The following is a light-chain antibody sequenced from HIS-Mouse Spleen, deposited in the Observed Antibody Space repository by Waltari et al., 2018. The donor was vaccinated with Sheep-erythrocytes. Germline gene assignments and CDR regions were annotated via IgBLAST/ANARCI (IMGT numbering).Light chain of an antibody. CDR2: NVS. Sequence: QSALTQPRSVSGSPGQSVTISCTGTSSAVGGYNYVSWSQQHPGKAPKLMIYNVSKRPSGVPDRFSGSKSGNTASLTISGLQAEDEADYYCCSKIYAGSYNHVFATGTKVTVL. CDR1: SSAVGGYNY. J-gene: IGLJ1*01. CDR3: CSKIYAGSYNHV. V-gene: IGLV2-11*01.